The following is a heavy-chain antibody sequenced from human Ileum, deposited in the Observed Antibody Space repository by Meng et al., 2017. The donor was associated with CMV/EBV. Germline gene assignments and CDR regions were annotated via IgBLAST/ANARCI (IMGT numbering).Heavy chain of an antibody. J-gene: IGHJ5*02. CDR1: GYTLTSYD. V-gene: IGHV1-8*01. CDR3: VSRWFDH. CDR2: MNTNGGNT. Sequence: SGKVSCKASGYTLTSYDIDWVRQATGHGLEWRGWMNTNGGNTGYAQKFQGRVTMNRNTSISTAYMELSSLRSEDTAVYYCVSRWFDHWGQGTLVTVSS.